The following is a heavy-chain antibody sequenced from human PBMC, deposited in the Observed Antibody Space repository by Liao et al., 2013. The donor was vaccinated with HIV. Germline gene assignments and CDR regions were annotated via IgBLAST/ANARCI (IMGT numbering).Heavy chain of an antibody. CDR1: GGSISSSSYY. J-gene: IGHJ4*02. CDR3: ARGLFSFDY. CDR2: IYSGGST. D-gene: IGHD2/OR15-2a*01. V-gene: IGHV4-39*07. Sequence: QLQLQESGPGLVKPSETLSLTCTVSGGSISSSSYYWGWIRQSPGKGLEWIGSIYSGGSTYYNPSLKNPVTISKDTSNSQFSLSLRSVTAADTAIYFCARGLFSFDYWGQGILVTVSS.